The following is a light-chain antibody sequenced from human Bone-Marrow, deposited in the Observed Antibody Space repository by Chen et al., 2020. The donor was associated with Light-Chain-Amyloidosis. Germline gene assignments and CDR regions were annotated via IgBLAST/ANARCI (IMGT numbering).Light chain of an antibody. V-gene: IGKV3-11*01. CDR1: QSVRSQ. CDR3: QQRLSWPIT. J-gene: IGKJ5*01. Sequence: EIVLTQSPATLSLSPGERVTLSCRASQSVRSQVAWYQQKPGQAPRLLIYDASNRATGIPARFSGNGSGTDFTLTISRLEPEDFAVYYCQQRLSWPITFGQGTRLEIK. CDR2: DAS.